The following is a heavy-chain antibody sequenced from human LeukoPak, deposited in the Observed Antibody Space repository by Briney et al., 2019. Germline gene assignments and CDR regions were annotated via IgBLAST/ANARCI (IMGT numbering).Heavy chain of an antibody. Sequence: PGGSLRLSCAASGFTFSSYWMHWVRQAPGKGLEWVSDIYSGDRTSYADSVKGRFTISRDNFKNTLNLQMGSLRAEDMAVYYCARVGSPEASSSYYFDYWGQGTLVTVSS. CDR3: ARVGSPEASSSYYFDY. D-gene: IGHD2-2*01. CDR1: GFTFSSYW. CDR2: IYSGDRT. J-gene: IGHJ4*02. V-gene: IGHV3-66*01.